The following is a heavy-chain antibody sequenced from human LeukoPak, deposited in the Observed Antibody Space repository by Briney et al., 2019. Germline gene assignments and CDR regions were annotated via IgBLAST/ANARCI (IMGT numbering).Heavy chain of an antibody. D-gene: IGHD3-16*02. J-gene: IGHJ4*02. CDR2: ISYDGSNI. V-gene: IGHV3-30-3*01. CDR3: ARDPYYDYVWGSYPAY. CDR1: GSTFSSYA. Sequence: GGSLRLSCAASGSTFSSYAMHWVRQAQGKGLEWVAVISYDGSNIYYAHSVKGRFTISRDNSKNTLYLQMNSLRTEDTAVYYCARDPYYDYVWGSYPAYWGQGTLVTVSS.